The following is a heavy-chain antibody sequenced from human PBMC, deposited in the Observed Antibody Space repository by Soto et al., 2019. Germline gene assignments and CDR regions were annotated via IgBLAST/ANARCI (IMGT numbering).Heavy chain of an antibody. CDR1: GGSISSSY. D-gene: IGHD1-26*01. V-gene: IGHV4-59*08. Sequence: PSETLSLTCTVSGGSISSSYWSWIRQPPGKGLEWIGYIYDSGSTYYNSSLKSRVTMPVDTSKNQFSLKLSSVTAADTAVYYCARLGGSFSVNYWGQGTLVTVS. CDR2: IYDSGST. J-gene: IGHJ4*02. CDR3: ARLGGSFSVNY.